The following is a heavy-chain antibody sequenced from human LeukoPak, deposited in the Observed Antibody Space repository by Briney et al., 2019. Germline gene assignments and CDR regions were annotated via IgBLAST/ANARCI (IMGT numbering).Heavy chain of an antibody. CDR2: INHSGST. CDR1: GGSFSGYY. J-gene: IGHJ4*02. CDR3: ARPGIAATGAFDC. V-gene: IGHV4-34*01. Sequence: PSETLSLTCAVYGGSFSGYYWSWIRQSPGKGLEWIGEINHSGSTNYNPSLKSRVTISIDTSKNQFSLKLNSVTAADTAVYFCARPGIAATGAFDCWGQGTLVTVSS. D-gene: IGHD6-13*01.